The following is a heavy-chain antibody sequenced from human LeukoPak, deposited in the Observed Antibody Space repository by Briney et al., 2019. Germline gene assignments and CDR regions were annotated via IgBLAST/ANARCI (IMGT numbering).Heavy chain of an antibody. Sequence: PSQTLSLTCTVSGGSISSGDYYWSWIRQPPGXXXXXXXXXYYSGSTYYNPSLKSRVTISVDTSKNQFSLKLSSVTAADTAVYYCARAGSLCGDYASWFDPWGQGTLVTVSS. J-gene: IGHJ5*02. V-gene: IGHV4-30-4*01. CDR1: GGSISSGDYY. D-gene: IGHD4-17*01. CDR2: XYYSGST. CDR3: ARAGSLCGDYASWFDP.